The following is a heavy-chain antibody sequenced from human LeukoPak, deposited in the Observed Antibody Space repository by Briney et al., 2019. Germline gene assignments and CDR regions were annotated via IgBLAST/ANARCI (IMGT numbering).Heavy chain of an antibody. Sequence: ASVKVSCKASGGTSSSYAISWVRQAPGQGLEWMGGIIPIFGTANYAQKFQGRVTITADESTSTAYMGLSSLRSEDTAVYYCARDRGLRLLDPWGQGTLVTVSS. V-gene: IGHV1-69*13. CDR1: GGTSSSYA. D-gene: IGHD5-12*01. CDR3: ARDRGLRLLDP. J-gene: IGHJ5*02. CDR2: IIPIFGTA.